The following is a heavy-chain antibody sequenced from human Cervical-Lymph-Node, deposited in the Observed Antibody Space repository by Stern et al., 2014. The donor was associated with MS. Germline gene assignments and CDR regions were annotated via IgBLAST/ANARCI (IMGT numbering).Heavy chain of an antibody. Sequence: VQLVESGPGLVKPSQTLSLTCTVSGGSISSGHYYWSWIRQPPGRGLEWIGYIYYSGSTYYNPSLKSRVTISVDTSKNQFSLKLSSVTAADTAVYYCAREASYTYGSVWFDPWGQGTLVTVSS. CDR2: IYYSGST. CDR1: GGSISSGHYY. V-gene: IGHV4-30-4*01. D-gene: IGHD3-10*01. J-gene: IGHJ5*02. CDR3: AREASYTYGSVWFDP.